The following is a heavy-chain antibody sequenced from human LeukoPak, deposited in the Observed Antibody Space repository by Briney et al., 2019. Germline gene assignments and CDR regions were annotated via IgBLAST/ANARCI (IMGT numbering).Heavy chain of an antibody. D-gene: IGHD2-2*01. CDR2: ISDSGGST. V-gene: IGHV3-23*01. Sequence: GGSLRLSCAASGFTFSDHWMSWVRQAPGKGLEWVSIISDSGGSTNYADSVKGRFTISRDNSKDTLYLQMNSLRAEDTAVYHCAKADCGSSKCYVRDFWGQGTLVTVSS. J-gene: IGHJ4*02. CDR1: GFTFSDHW. CDR3: AKADCGSSKCYVRDF.